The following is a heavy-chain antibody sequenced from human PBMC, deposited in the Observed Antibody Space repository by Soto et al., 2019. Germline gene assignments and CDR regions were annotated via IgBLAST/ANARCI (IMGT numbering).Heavy chain of an antibody. CDR3: ARDPHPERNIAVAGHGNWFDP. D-gene: IGHD6-19*01. CDR1: GFTFSSYG. V-gene: IGHV3-33*01. CDR2: IWYDGSNK. J-gene: IGHJ5*02. Sequence: GGSLRLSCAASGFTFSSYGMHWVRQAPGKGLEWVAVIWYDGSNKYYADSVKGRFTISRDNSKNTLYLQMNSLRAEDTAVYYCARDPHPERNIAVAGHGNWFDPWGQGTLVTVSS.